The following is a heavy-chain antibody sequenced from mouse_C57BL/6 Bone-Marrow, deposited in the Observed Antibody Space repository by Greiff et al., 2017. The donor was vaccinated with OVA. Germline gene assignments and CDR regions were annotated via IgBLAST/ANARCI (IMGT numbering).Heavy chain of an antibody. CDR2: IRSKSNNYAT. V-gene: IGHV10-1*01. J-gene: IGHJ4*01. Sequence: EVKLVESGGGLVQPKGSLKLSCAASGFSFNTYAMNWVRQAPGKGLEWVARIRSKSNNYATYYADSVKNRFTISRDDSESMLYLQMNNLKTEDTAMYDCVRQGLRDYYAMDYWGQGTSVTVSS. CDR3: VRQGLRDYYAMDY. D-gene: IGHD3-1*01. CDR1: GFSFNTYA.